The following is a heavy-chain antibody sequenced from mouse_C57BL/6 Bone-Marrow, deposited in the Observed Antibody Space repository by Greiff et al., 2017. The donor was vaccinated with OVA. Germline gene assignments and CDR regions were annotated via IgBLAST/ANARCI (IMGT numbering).Heavy chain of an antibody. D-gene: IGHD2-3*01. Sequence: QVQLQQSGPELVKPGASVKISCKASGYAFSSSWMNWVKQRPGKGLEWIGRIYPGGGDTNYNGKFKGKATLTVDKSSSTAYMPLRSLTSEDAAVYFCARHGDGYYASDFDYWGQGTTLTVSS. CDR1: GYAFSSSW. J-gene: IGHJ2*01. CDR3: ARHGDGYYASDFDY. V-gene: IGHV1-82*01. CDR2: IYPGGGDT.